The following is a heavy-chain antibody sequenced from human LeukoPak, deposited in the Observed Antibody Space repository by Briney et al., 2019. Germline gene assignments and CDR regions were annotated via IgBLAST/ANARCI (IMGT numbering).Heavy chain of an antibody. Sequence: SETLTLTCTVSGGSKTGTTYYWAWFRQPPGKGLEWIGSLYSDGRTFYGPSLKSRITISGDTSKNHFSLKLTSVTAADTAVYYCARRSGDWAVNWFDPWGQGTLVTVSS. CDR2: LYSDGRT. J-gene: IGHJ5*02. V-gene: IGHV4-39*02. CDR3: ARRSGDWAVNWFDP. D-gene: IGHD2-21*02. CDR1: GGSKTGTTYY.